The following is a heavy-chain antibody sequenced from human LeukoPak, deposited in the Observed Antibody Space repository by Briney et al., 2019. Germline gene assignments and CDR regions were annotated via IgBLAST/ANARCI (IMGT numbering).Heavy chain of an antibody. CDR1: GVSISSSEW. D-gene: IGHD3-9*01. J-gene: IGHJ4*02. Sequence: PSETLSLTCAVSGVSISSSEWWIWVRQPPGQGLEWIGEIHRDGRTRYNPSLKSRVTMSIDYSKNQFSLKVSSATAADTAIYYCGKTDIYFNPIDYWGPGSLVTVSS. CDR2: IHRDGRT. V-gene: IGHV4-4*02. CDR3: GKTDIYFNPIDY.